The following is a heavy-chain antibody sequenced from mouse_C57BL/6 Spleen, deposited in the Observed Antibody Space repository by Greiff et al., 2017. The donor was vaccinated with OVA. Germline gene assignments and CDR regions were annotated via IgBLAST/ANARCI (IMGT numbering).Heavy chain of an antibody. D-gene: IGHD1-1*01. V-gene: IGHV1-64*01. CDR3: AREVITTVSSPYFDV. CDR2: IHPNSGST. Sequence: QVQLQQPGAELVKPGASVKLSCKASGYTFTSYWMHWVKQRPGQGLEWIGMIHPNSGSTNYNEKFKSKATLTVDKSSSTAYMQLSSLTSEDSAVYYCAREVITTVSSPYFDVWGTGTTVTVSP. CDR1: GYTFTSYW. J-gene: IGHJ1*03.